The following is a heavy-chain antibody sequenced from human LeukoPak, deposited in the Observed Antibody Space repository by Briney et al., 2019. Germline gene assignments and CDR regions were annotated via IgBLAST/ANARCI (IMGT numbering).Heavy chain of an antibody. CDR2: IYYSGST. Sequence: PSETLSRTCTVSGGSISSYYWSWIRQPPGKGLEWIGYIYYSGSTNYKPSLKSRVTMSLNTSKNQSSLKLSSVTAADTAIYYCASHSATWYFQHWGQGTPVTVSS. V-gene: IGHV4-59*01. CDR1: GGSISSYY. CDR3: ASHSATWYFQH. J-gene: IGHJ1*01. D-gene: IGHD6-13*01.